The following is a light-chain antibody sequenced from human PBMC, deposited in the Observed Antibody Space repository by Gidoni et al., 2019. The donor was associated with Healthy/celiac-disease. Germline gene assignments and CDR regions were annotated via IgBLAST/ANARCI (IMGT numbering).Light chain of an antibody. CDR1: QSVSSY. Sequence: EIVLTQSPATLSLSPGERATLSCRASQSVSSYLAWYQQKPGQAPRLLIYDASNRATGIPARFSGSGSGKDFTLTISSLEPEDFAVYYCQQRSNWPPALTFGGXTKVEIK. V-gene: IGKV3-11*01. CDR2: DAS. CDR3: QQRSNWPPALT. J-gene: IGKJ4*01.